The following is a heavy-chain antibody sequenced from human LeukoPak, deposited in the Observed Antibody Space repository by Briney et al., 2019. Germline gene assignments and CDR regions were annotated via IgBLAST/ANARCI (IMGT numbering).Heavy chain of an antibody. CDR2: FDPEDGET. CDR3: ASDTPRGGWFDP. D-gene: IGHD3-9*01. CDR1: GYTLTELS. Sequence: ASVKVSCKVSGYTLTELSMHWVRQAPGKGLEWMGGFDPEDGETIYAQKFQGRVTITRDTFASTAYMELNSLRSEDTAVYYCASDTPRGGWFDPWGQGTLVTVSS. J-gene: IGHJ5*02. V-gene: IGHV1-24*01.